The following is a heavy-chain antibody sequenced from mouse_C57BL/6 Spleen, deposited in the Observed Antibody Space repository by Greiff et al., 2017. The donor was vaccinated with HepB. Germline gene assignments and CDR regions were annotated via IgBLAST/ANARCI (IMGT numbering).Heavy chain of an antibody. CDR3: ARYGINTYGSSPTLAY. CDR2: INPSDGGT. CDR1: GYTFNSYW. J-gene: IGHJ3*01. Sequence: QVQLQQPGTELVKPGASVKLSCKASGYTFNSYWMHWVKQRPGQGLEWIGNINPSDGGTNYTAKFKSKATLTADKSSSTAYMQLSSLTSEDSAVYYCARYGINTYGSSPTLAYWGQGTLVTVSA. V-gene: IGHV1-53*01. D-gene: IGHD1-1*01.